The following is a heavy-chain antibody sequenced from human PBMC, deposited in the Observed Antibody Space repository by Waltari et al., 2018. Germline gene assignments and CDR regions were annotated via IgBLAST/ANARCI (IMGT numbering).Heavy chain of an antibody. V-gene: IGHV4-39*01. CDR3: AIAMVRGVMDY. J-gene: IGHJ6*02. CDR2: IYYSGST. CDR1: GGSISSSSYY. D-gene: IGHD3-10*01. Sequence: QLQLQESGPGLVKPSETLSLTCTVSGGSISSSSYYWGWIRHPPGKGLEWIGSIYYSGSTYCNPSLKSRVTISVDTSKNQFSLKLSSVTAADTAVYYCAIAMVRGVMDYWGQGTTVTVSS.